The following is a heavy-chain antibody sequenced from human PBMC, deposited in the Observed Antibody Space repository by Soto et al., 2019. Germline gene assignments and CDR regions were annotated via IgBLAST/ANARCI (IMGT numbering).Heavy chain of an antibody. V-gene: IGHV3-23*01. CDR3: AKARGYSYGSYYYGMDV. CDR2: ISGSGGST. Sequence: GGSLRLSCAASGFTFSSYAMSWVRQAPGKGLEWVSAISGSGGSTYYANSVKGRFTISRDNSKNTLYLQMNSLRAEDTAVYYCAKARGYSYGSYYYGMDVWGQGTTVTVSS. D-gene: IGHD5-18*01. J-gene: IGHJ6*02. CDR1: GFTFSSYA.